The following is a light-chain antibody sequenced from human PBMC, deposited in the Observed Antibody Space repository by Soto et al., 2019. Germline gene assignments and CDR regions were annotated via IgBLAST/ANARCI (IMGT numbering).Light chain of an antibody. V-gene: IGKV3D-15*01. CDR3: QQYNNWPPIT. J-gene: IGKJ5*01. CDR1: QSVSSSY. Sequence: ERVMKQSQVTLSVSPCEGVTLSCSAIQSVSSSYLAWYQQKPGQAPRLLIYGASSRATGIPDRFSGSGSGTDFALTISSLQSEDFAVYYCQQYNNWPPITFGQGARLEIK. CDR2: GAS.